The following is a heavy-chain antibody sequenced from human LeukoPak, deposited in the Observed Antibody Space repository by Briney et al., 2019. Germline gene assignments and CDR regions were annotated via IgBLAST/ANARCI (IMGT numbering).Heavy chain of an antibody. Sequence: GESLKISCKGSGYSFTSYGISWVRQAPGQGLEWMGWISAYNGNTNYAQKLQGRVTMTTDTSTSTAYMELRSLRSDDTAVYYCARVRLRWYDSSGSQSTGAFDYWGQGTLVTVSS. V-gene: IGHV1-18*01. CDR2: ISAYNGNT. J-gene: IGHJ4*02. CDR1: GYSFTSYG. D-gene: IGHD3-22*01. CDR3: ARVRLRWYDSSGSQSTGAFDY.